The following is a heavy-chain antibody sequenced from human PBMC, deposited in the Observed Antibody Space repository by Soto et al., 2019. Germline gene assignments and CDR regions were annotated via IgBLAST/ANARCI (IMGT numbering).Heavy chain of an antibody. CDR2: INPSGGST. D-gene: IGHD5-12*01. CDR1: GYTFTSYY. Sequence: EASVKVSCKASGYTFTSYYMHWVRQAPGQGLEWMGIINPSGGSTSYAQKFQGRVTMTRDTSTSTVYMELSSLRSEDTAVYYCARELTSGYDGGYYYYGMDVRGQGTTVTVSS. V-gene: IGHV1-46*01. J-gene: IGHJ6*02. CDR3: ARELTSGYDGGYYYYGMDV.